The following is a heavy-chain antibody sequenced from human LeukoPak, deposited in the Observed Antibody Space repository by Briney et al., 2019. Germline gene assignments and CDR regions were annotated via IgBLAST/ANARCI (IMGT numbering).Heavy chain of an antibody. V-gene: IGHV1-69*04. Sequence: GASVKVSCKASGGTFSSYAISWVRQAPGQGLEWMGRIIPILGIANYAQKFQGRVTITADKSTSTAYMELGSLRSEDTAVYYCARDGGYSSSWYGYWGQGTLVTVSS. CDR1: GGTFSSYA. J-gene: IGHJ4*02. D-gene: IGHD6-13*01. CDR2: IIPILGIA. CDR3: ARDGGYSSSWYGY.